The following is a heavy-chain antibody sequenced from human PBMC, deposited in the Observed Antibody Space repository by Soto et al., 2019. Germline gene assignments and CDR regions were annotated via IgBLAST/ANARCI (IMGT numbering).Heavy chain of an antibody. CDR2: IIPIFGTA. D-gene: IGHD4-4*01. CDR1: GGTFSSYA. J-gene: IGHJ4*02. Sequence: QVQLVQSGAEVKKPGSSVKVSCKASGGTFSSYAISWVRQAPGQGLGWMGGIIPIFGTADYAQKFQGRVTSTADETTSTAYMELSSLRSEDTAVYYCAGDGGVYDYSPFDYWGQGTLVTVSS. CDR3: AGDGGVYDYSPFDY. V-gene: IGHV1-69*12.